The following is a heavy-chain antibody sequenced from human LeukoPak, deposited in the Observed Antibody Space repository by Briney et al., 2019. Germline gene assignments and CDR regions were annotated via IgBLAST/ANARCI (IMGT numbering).Heavy chain of an antibody. J-gene: IGHJ4*02. CDR1: GFTFRPYA. CDR3: AKVRWELLLYYFDY. V-gene: IGHV3-23*01. Sequence: GGSLRLSCAASGFTFRPYAMNWVRQAPGKGLEWVSSINGGGDTTYYADSVKGRFTISLDNSKNTLYLQMNSLRAEDTAVYYCAKVRWELLLYYFDYWGQGTLVTVSS. CDR2: INGGGDTT. D-gene: IGHD1-26*01.